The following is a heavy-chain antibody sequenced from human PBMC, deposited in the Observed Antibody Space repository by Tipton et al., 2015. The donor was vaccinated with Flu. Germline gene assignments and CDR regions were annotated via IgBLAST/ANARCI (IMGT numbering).Heavy chain of an antibody. CDR1: GGSFSGYY. CDR2: INHSGST. CDR3: ARERLGQWRVCGTSCYVPDVDY. V-gene: IGHV4-34*01. Sequence: TLSLTCAVYGGSFSGYYWSWIRQPPGKGLEWIGEINHSGSTNYNPSLKSRVTISVDTSKNQFSLKLSSVTAADTAVYYCARERLGQWRVCGTSCYVPDVDYWGQGTLVTFSS. D-gene: IGHD2-2*01. J-gene: IGHJ4*02.